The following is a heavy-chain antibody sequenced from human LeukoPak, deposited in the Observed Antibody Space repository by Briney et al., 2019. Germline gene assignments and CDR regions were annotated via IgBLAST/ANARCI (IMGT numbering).Heavy chain of an antibody. J-gene: IGHJ4*02. V-gene: IGHV3-7*01. Sequence: PGRSLRLSCAASGFSFSSYWMTWVRQAPGKGLEWVANIKPDGSGNTYVDSVKGRFTISRANAKNSLYLHMRGLRLQDTAPLYYSSQPALLDLDCWGQGTLVTVSS. CDR2: IKPDGSGN. CDR1: GFSFSSYW. CDR3: SSQPALLDLDC. D-gene: IGHD2-2*01.